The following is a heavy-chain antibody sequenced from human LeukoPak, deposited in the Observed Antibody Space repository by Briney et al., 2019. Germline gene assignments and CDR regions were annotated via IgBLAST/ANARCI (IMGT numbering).Heavy chain of an antibody. CDR2: ISSSGSNI. D-gene: IGHD2-15*01. CDR1: GFTFSDSA. J-gene: IGHJ4*02. Sequence: GGSLRLSCAASGFTFSDSAMHWVRQASGKGLEWVSYISSSGSNIYYADSVKGRFTISRDNAKNSLYLQMNSLRAEDTAVYYCARVPTCSGGSCYSAFDYWGQGTLVTVSS. V-gene: IGHV3-11*01. CDR3: ARVPTCSGGSCYSAFDY.